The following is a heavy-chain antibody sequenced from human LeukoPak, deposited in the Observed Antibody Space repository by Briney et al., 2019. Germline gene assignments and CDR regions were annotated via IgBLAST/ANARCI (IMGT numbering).Heavy chain of an antibody. V-gene: IGHV1-18*01. CDR2: VSVYHGTT. CDR3: ARVTSLTTLTAFDI. Sequence: ASVKVSCTASGYNLTTYSVNWVRQAPGQGLEWMGWVSVYHGTTNYARKVQGRVTMTTDTSTNTAYLELRSLRSDDTAVYYCARVTSLTTLTAFDIWGQGALGTASS. D-gene: IGHD4-11*01. CDR1: GYNLTTYS. J-gene: IGHJ3*02.